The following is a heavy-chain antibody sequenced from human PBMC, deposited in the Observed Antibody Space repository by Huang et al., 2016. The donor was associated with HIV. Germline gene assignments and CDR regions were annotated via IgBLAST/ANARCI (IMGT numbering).Heavy chain of an antibody. J-gene: IGHJ4*02. Sequence: QVQLVQSGAEVKNPGASVRVSCKASGYTFTDSNIHWVRQAPGQGLEGMGWINPKSGGTNYAQGFQGRITMTRDTTISTVHMDLRRIQSDDTAVYFCARDWSFGSSTSPADWGQGTLVTVSS. CDR2: INPKSGGT. CDR1: GYTFTDSN. D-gene: IGHD6-6*01. V-gene: IGHV1-2*02. CDR3: ARDWSFGSSTSPAD.